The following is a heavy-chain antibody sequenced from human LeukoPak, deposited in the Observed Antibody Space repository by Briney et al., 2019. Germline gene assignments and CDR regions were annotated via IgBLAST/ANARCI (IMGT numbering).Heavy chain of an antibody. CDR1: GGSISSGGYS. Sequence: SETLSLTCAVSGGSISSGGYSWSWIRQPPGKGLEWIGYIYHSGSTYYNPSLKSRVTISVDRSKNQFSLKLSSVTAADTAVYYCARGDYGVISWGQGTLVTVSS. V-gene: IGHV4-30-2*01. D-gene: IGHD4-17*01. CDR3: ARGDYGVIS. J-gene: IGHJ4*02. CDR2: IYHSGST.